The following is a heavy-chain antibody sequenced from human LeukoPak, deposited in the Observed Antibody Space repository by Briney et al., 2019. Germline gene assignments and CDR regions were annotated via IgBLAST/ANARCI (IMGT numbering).Heavy chain of an antibody. V-gene: IGHV3-53*01. CDR3: ARALQTPWYFDL. J-gene: IGHJ2*01. CDR2: IYSGGSK. Sequence: GGSLRLSCAASGFTVSSNYMSWVRQAPGKGLEGVSVIYSGGSKYYADSVKGRFTVSRDNSKNTLYLQINSLRAEDTAVYYCARALQTPWYFDLWGRGTLVTVSS. CDR1: GFTVSSNY.